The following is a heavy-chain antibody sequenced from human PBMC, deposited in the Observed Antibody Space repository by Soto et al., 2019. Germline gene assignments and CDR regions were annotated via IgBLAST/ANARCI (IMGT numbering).Heavy chain of an antibody. CDR2: IRSKAYGGTT. V-gene: IGHV3-49*03. D-gene: IGHD2-2*01. CDR1: GFTFGDYA. Sequence: GGSLRLSCTASGFTFGDYAMSWFRQAPGKGLEWVGFIRSKAYGGTTEYAASVKGRFTISRDDSKSIAYLQMNSLKTEDTAVYYCTRDPPDYCSSTSCQSPAFDIWGQGTMVTVSS. J-gene: IGHJ3*02. CDR3: TRDPPDYCSSTSCQSPAFDI.